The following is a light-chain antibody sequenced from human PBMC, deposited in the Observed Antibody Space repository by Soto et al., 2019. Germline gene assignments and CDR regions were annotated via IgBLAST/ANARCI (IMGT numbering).Light chain of an antibody. J-gene: IGLJ1*01. Sequence: QSALTQPASVSGSPGQSITISCTGTSSNVGGYNYVSWYQHHPGNAPKLMIFDVSDRPSGVSNRFSGSKSGNTASLTISGLHAEDEADYYCCSYTSSSTPWVFGTGTKVTVL. CDR3: CSYTSSSTPWV. CDR2: DVS. V-gene: IGLV2-14*03. CDR1: SSNVGGYNY.